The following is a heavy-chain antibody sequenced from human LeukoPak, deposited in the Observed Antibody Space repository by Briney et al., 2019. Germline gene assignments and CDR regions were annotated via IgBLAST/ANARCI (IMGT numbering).Heavy chain of an antibody. J-gene: IGHJ4*02. D-gene: IGHD3-10*01. CDR1: AFTFSYYW. Sequence: GGSLRLSCAASAFTFSYYWMNWVRQAPGKGLERVANIKLDGSGTYYVDSVKGRFTISRDNAKNSLYLQMNSLRAEDTAVYYCTRDRGWQSFDYWGQGTLVTVSS. V-gene: IGHV3-7*01. CDR2: IKLDGSGT. CDR3: TRDRGWQSFDY.